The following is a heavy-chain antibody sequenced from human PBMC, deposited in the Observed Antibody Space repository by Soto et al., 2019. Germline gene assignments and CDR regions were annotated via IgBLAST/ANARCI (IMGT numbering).Heavy chain of an antibody. CDR3: ARVAAAPFDY. J-gene: IGHJ4*02. Sequence: QVQLVQSGAEVQMPGASVKVSCKASGYSFTNYGISWVRQAPGQGLEWMGWISAYNGNTKYAQNFQGRVTMTTDTSTNTAYMEMRSLRPDDTAVFYCARVAAAPFDYWGQGTLVIVSS. D-gene: IGHD6-13*01. V-gene: IGHV1-18*01. CDR2: ISAYNGNT. CDR1: GYSFTNYG.